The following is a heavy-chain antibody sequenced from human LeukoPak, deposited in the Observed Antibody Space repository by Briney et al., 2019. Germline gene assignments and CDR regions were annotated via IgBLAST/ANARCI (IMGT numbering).Heavy chain of an antibody. Sequence: ASVKVSCKASGYTFTSYGISWVRQAPGQGLEWMGWISAYNGNTNYAQKLQGRVTMTTDTSTSTAYMELSSLRSEDTAVYYCATGSSRSGYYPFDYWGQGTLVTVSS. D-gene: IGHD3-22*01. V-gene: IGHV1-18*01. CDR3: ATGSSRSGYYPFDY. J-gene: IGHJ4*02. CDR1: GYTFTSYG. CDR2: ISAYNGNT.